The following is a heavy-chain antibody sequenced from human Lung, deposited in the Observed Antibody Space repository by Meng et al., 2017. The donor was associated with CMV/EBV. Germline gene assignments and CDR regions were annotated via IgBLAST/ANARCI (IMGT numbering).Heavy chain of an antibody. Sequence: GESLKISCVASGFTFNTYWMSWVRQAPGKGLEWVANIKQDGSEKYYVGSVKGRFTISRDNAKNSLYLQMNSLRAEDTAVYYCARDPRVKSYVVVPAASDYWRQRXMVTVSS. J-gene: IGHJ4*02. CDR3: ARDPRVKSYVVVPAASDY. CDR2: IKQDGSEK. D-gene: IGHD2-2*01. V-gene: IGHV3-7*01. CDR1: GFTFNTYW.